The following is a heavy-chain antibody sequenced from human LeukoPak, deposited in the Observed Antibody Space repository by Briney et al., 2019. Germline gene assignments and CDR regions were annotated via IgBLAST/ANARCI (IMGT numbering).Heavy chain of an antibody. J-gene: IGHJ3*02. Sequence: GGSLRLSCAASGFTISSYGMHWVRQAPGKGLEWVAFIRYDGSNKYYADSVKGRFTISRDNSKNTLYLQMNSLRAEDTAVYYCAREGLRFDAFDIWGQGTMVTVSS. CDR3: AREGLRFDAFDI. D-gene: IGHD4-17*01. V-gene: IGHV3-30*02. CDR1: GFTISSYG. CDR2: IRYDGSNK.